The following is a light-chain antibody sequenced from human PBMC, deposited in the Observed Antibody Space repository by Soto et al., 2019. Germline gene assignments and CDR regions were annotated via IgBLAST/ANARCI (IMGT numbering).Light chain of an antibody. CDR2: GAS. J-gene: IGKJ1*01. Sequence: EIVFTQSPGTLSLSPGERATLSCRASQSVSNNYLAWYQQKPGQAPRLLIYGASNRATGIPDRFSGSGSGTDFTLTISRLEPEDFAVYYCQHFYVWPWTFGQGTKVDIK. V-gene: IGKV3-20*01. CDR3: QHFYVWPWT. CDR1: QSVSNNY.